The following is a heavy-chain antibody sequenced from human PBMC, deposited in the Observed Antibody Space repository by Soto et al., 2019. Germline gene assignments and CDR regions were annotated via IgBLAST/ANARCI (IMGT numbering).Heavy chain of an antibody. J-gene: IGHJ4*02. CDR3: ARVVSVVVAATGVDY. Sequence: QVQLVQSGAEVKKPGASVKVSCKASGYTFTSYGISWVRQAPGQGLEWMGWISAYNGNTNYAQKLQGRVTMTTDTATSTAYMELRSLRSDDTAVYYCARVVSVVVAATGVDYWGQGTLVTVSS. CDR1: GYTFTSYG. CDR2: ISAYNGNT. D-gene: IGHD2-15*01. V-gene: IGHV1-18*04.